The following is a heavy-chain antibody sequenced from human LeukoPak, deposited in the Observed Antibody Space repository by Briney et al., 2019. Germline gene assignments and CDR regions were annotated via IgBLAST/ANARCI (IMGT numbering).Heavy chain of an antibody. CDR2: IYYSGST. CDR1: GGSISSYY. CDR3: ARDHFDSNYYYYMDV. Sequence: PSETLSLTCTVSGGSISSYYWSWIRQPPGKGLEWIGYIYYSGSTNYNPSLKSRVTISVDTSKNQFSLKLSSVTAADTAVYYCARDHFDSNYYYYMDVWGKGTTVTVSS. J-gene: IGHJ6*03. D-gene: IGHD3-9*01. V-gene: IGHV4-59*01.